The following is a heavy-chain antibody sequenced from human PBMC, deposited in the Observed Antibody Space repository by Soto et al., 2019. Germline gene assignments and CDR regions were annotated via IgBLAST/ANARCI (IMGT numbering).Heavy chain of an antibody. CDR3: ARGIKYGDYSRWFDP. D-gene: IGHD4-17*01. CDR1: GGSISSSSYY. CDR2: IYYNGST. J-gene: IGHJ5*02. V-gene: IGHV4-39*07. Sequence: PSETLSLTCTVSGGSISSSSYYWGWIRQPPGKGLEWIGSIYYNGSTYYNPSLKSRVTISLDTSRNQFFLNLNSVTAADTAVYYCARGIKYGDYSRWFDPWGPGTLVTVSS.